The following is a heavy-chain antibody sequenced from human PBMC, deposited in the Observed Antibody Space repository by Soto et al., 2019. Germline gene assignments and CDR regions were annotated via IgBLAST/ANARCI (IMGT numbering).Heavy chain of an antibody. Sequence: GGSLRLSCAASGFIFSSYSMNWVRQAPGKGLEWVSSISSSSTYIYYADSVRGRFTISRDNANDSLYLQMNSLRAEDTAVYYCARDPTGTTVYWGQGTLVTVSS. CDR1: GFIFSSYS. CDR3: ARDPTGTTVY. V-gene: IGHV3-21*01. J-gene: IGHJ4*02. D-gene: IGHD1-1*01. CDR2: ISSSSTYI.